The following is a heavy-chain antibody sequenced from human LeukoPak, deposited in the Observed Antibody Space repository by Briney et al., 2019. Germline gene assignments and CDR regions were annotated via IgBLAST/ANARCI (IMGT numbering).Heavy chain of an antibody. D-gene: IGHD6-19*01. CDR1: GFTFSNYE. V-gene: IGHV3-23*01. J-gene: IGHJ4*02. CDR3: AKDDHGGSGWRDYFDY. Sequence: PGGSLRLSCAASGFTFSNYEMNWVRQAPGKGLEWVSSISGSGGATYSADSVKGRFTVSRDNSKNTLYLQMNSLRAEDTAVYYCAKDDHGGSGWRDYFDYWGQGTVVTVSS. CDR2: ISGSGGAT.